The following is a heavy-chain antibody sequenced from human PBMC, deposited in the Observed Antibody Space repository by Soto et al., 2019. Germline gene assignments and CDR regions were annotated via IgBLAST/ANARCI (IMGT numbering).Heavy chain of an antibody. D-gene: IGHD4-17*01. J-gene: IGHJ4*02. Sequence: QVQLVQSGAEVKKPGSSVKVSCKASGGTFSSYAISWVRQAPGQGLEWMGGIIPIFGTANYAQKFQGRVTITADEYTSTAYMELSSLRSEDTAVYYCAREAHDYGGNSPFDYWGQGTLVTVSS. CDR3: AREAHDYGGNSPFDY. CDR1: GGTFSSYA. CDR2: IIPIFGTA. V-gene: IGHV1-69*01.